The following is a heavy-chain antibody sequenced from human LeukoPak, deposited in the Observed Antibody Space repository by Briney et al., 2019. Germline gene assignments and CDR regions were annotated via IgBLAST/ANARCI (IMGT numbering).Heavy chain of an antibody. V-gene: IGHV4-59*01. D-gene: IGHD3-16*01. CDR3: ARKTSRSGAYTT. Sequence: SETLSLTCTVPGGSISSYHWTWIRQPPGKGLEWIGAVDYRGSTNYNPSLKSRVTISVDTSKNQFSLKLSSVTAADTAVYYCARKTSRSGAYTTWGQGTLVTVSS. J-gene: IGHJ5*02. CDR1: GGSISSYH. CDR2: VDYRGST.